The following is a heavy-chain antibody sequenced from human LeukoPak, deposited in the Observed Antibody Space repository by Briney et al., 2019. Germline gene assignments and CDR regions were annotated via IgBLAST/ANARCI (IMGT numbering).Heavy chain of an antibody. J-gene: IGHJ5*02. D-gene: IGHD6-19*01. Sequence: GASVKVSCKASGYTFTSFGISWVRQAPGQGLEWLGWISTYNNNTHYAQKFQVRVTMTRDMSTSTVYMELSSLRSEDTAVYYCARDPLWVMSSGWYNWFDPWGQGTLVTVSS. CDR1: GYTFTSFG. V-gene: IGHV1-18*01. CDR2: ISTYNNNT. CDR3: ARDPLWVMSSGWYNWFDP.